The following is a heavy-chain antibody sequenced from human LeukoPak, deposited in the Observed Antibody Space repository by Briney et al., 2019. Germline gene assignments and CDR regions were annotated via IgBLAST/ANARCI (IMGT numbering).Heavy chain of an antibody. V-gene: IGHV3-48*02. J-gene: IGHJ4*02. CDR2: ITSSSSPI. CDR1: GFSFSSYG. CDR3: AKDAAGGFDY. D-gene: IGHD2-15*01. Sequence: PGGSLRLSCAASGFSFSSYGVIWVRQAPGRGLEWVSYITSSSSPIHYADSVKGRFTISRDNAKNSLYLQMNSLRDEDTAVYFCAKDAAGGFDYWGQGTLLTVSS.